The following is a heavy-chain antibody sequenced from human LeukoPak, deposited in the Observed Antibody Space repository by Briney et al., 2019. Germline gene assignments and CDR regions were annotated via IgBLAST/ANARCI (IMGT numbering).Heavy chain of an antibody. D-gene: IGHD3-9*01. CDR1: GYTFTSYD. V-gene: IGHV1-8*01. CDR2: MNPNSGDT. Sequence: GASVKVSCKASGYTFTSYDINGVRQATGQGLEWMGWMNPNSGDTGYAQKFQGRVTMTRNTSISTAYMELSSLRSEDTAVYYCARLDILTGYCSDYWGQGTLVTVSS. J-gene: IGHJ4*02. CDR3: ARLDILTGYCSDY.